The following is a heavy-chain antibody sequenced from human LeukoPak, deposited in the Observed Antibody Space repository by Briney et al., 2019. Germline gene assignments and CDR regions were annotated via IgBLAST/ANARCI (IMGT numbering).Heavy chain of an antibody. CDR2: IGTAGDT. Sequence: PGGSLRLSCAASGFTFSSYDMHWVRQATGKGLEWVSAIGTAGDTYYPGSVKGRFTISRENAKNPLYLQMNSLRAGDTAVYYCARGSGPFTIFGSGGYNWFDPWGQGTLVTVSS. D-gene: IGHD3-3*01. J-gene: IGHJ5*02. CDR3: ARGSGPFTIFGSGGYNWFDP. V-gene: IGHV3-13*01. CDR1: GFTFSSYD.